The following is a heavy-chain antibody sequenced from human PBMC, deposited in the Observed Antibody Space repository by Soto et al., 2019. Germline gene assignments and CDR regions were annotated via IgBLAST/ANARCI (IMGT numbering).Heavy chain of an antibody. CDR2: LTNDGGYT. V-gene: IGHV3-11*01. D-gene: IGHD5-18*01. Sequence: SGGSLRLSCKASGFTFSGHYMNWIRQAPGKGLEWLAYLTNDGGYTYYADSVRGRFTIWRDNAKDSLYLQINDLRADDTGVYYCAKDRRDNHTRTHECDVWGQGTTVTVSS. CDR3: AKDRRDNHTRTHECDV. CDR1: GFTFSGHY. J-gene: IGHJ3*01.